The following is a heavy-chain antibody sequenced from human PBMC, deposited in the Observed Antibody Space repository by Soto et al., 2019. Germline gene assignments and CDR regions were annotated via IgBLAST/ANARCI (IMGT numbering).Heavy chain of an antibody. V-gene: IGHV3-21*01. CDR3: XXXXXXXGWXQPFDY. D-gene: IGHD6-19*01. CDR2: ISSSSTYI. CDR1: GFTFSSYS. Sequence: XVQLVESGGGLVKPGGSLRLSCXASGFTFSSYSMNWVRXXPGKGPEWVSSISSSSTYISYAESAKGRFTISRDNAKKSXYLXXXXXXXXXXXXXXXXXXXXXXGWXQPFDYWGQGTLVTVSS. J-gene: IGHJ4*02.